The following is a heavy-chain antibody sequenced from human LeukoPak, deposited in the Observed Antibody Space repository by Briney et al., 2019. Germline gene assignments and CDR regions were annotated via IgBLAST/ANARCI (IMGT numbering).Heavy chain of an antibody. Sequence: PGGSLRLSCAASGFTFSSYSMSWVRQAPGMGPEWVSVIYSGGSTFYADSVKGRFTISRDNSKNTLYLQMNSLRAEDTAVYYCTRDETYWGQGTLVTVSS. CDR3: TRDETY. CDR1: GFTFSSYS. J-gene: IGHJ4*02. V-gene: IGHV3-66*01. CDR2: IYSGGST.